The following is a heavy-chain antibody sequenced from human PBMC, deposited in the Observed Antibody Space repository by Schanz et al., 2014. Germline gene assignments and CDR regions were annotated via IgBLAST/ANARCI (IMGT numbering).Heavy chain of an antibody. D-gene: IGHD6-19*01. V-gene: IGHV3-33*01. CDR3: ARDHQWLARYYMDV. J-gene: IGHJ6*03. Sequence: QVHLVESGGGVVQPGRSLRLSCAASGFTFSNHGMHWVRQSPGKGLEWVALIWYDGSNEYYADSVKGRFTISRDNPKKTLYLQMNSLRAEDTAVYYCARDHQWLARYYMDVWGKGTTVTVSS. CDR2: IWYDGSNE. CDR1: GFTFSNHG.